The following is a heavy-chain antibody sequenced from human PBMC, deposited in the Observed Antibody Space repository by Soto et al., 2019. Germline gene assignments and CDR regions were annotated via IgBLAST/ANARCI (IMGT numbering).Heavy chain of an antibody. CDR1: GFTVSSKY. V-gene: IGHV3-53*01. CDR3: VQTTGWPGFDF. J-gene: IGHJ4*02. Sequence: EVQLVESGGGLIQPGGSLRLSCAASGFTVSSKYMTWVRQAPGKGLEWVSVIYGGGITYYADSVKGRFTISRDNSKNTLFRQVNSLRVEDTAVYYCVQTTGWPGFDFWGQGTLVTVSS. D-gene: IGHD6-19*01. CDR2: IYGGGIT.